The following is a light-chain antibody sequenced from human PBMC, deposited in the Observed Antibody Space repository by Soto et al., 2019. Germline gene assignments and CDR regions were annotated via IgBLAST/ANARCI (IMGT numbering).Light chain of an antibody. CDR2: EVF. J-gene: IGLJ2*01. CDR3: SSYTTSTTVP. Sequence: QFALTQPASVSGSLGQSITISCTGTNSDIGVYNYVSWYQQHPGKSPRLIIYEVFNRLSGISHRFSGSKSGNTASLTISGLLTEDEADYYCSSYTTSTTVPFGGGTKVTVL. V-gene: IGLV2-14*01. CDR1: NSDIGVYNY.